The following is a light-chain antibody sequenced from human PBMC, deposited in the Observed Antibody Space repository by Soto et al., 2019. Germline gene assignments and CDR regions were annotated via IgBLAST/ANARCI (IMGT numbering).Light chain of an antibody. V-gene: IGLV2-11*01. J-gene: IGLJ2*01. CDR2: DVN. CDR1: SSDIGDYNY. CDR3: CSYAGGYTLV. Sequence: QSVLTQPRSVSGSPGQSVTISCTGTSSDIGDYNYVSWYKRLPGKAPQLIIYDVNKRPSGVPDRFSGSKSANTASLTISGLQAADEGDFYCCSYAGGYTLVFGGGTKVTVL.